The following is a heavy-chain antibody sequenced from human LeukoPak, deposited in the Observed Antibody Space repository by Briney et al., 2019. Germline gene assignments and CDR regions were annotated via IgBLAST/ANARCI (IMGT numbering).Heavy chain of an antibody. CDR3: ARDLDCSGGSCPLGY. D-gene: IGHD2-15*01. CDR1: GYTFTSHG. CDR2: ISTYNGNT. J-gene: IGHJ4*02. Sequence: ASVKVSCKASGYTFTSHGISWVRQAPGQGLEWMGWISTYNGNTNYAQKLQGRVSMTTDTSTSTAYMDLRSLRSDDTAVYYCARDLDCSGGSCPLGYWGQGTLVTVSS. V-gene: IGHV1-18*01.